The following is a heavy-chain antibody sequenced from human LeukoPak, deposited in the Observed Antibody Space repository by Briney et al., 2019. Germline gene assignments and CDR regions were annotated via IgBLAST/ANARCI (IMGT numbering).Heavy chain of an antibody. CDR3: ARAGIVGATGNAFDI. CDR2: INPNSGGT. D-gene: IGHD1-26*01. J-gene: IGHJ3*02. CDR1: GYTFTGYY. Sequence: ASVTVSCKASGYTFTGYYMHWVRQAPGQGLEWMGWINPNSGGTNYAQKFQGRVTMTRDTSISTAYMELSRLRSDDTAVYYCARAGIVGATGNAFDIWGQGTMVTVSS. V-gene: IGHV1-2*02.